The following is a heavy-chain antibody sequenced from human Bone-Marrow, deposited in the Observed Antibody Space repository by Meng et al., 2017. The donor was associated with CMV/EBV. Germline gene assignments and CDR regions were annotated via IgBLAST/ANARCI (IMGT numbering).Heavy chain of an antibody. CDR2: INPSVGSP. Sequence: ASVKVFCKASGYTFTSYYMHWVRQAPGQGREWMGIINPSVGSPSYVQKFQGSVTMTRDTSTSTAYMELSSLRSEDTAVYYCARTGTSPKEEWFDPWGQGTLVTVSS. V-gene: IGHV1-46*01. CDR1: GYTFTSYY. D-gene: IGHD1-7*01. CDR3: ARTGTSPKEEWFDP. J-gene: IGHJ5*02.